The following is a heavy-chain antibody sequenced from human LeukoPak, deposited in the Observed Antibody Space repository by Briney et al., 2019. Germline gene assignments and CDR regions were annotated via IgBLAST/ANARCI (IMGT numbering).Heavy chain of an antibody. J-gene: IGHJ5*02. V-gene: IGHV4-59*12. D-gene: IGHD2-2*01. CDR2: IYYSGST. CDR3: ARRLTQYDCFDP. Sequence: SETLSLTCTVSGGSISSYYWSWIRQPPGKGLEWIGYIYYSGSTNYNPSLKSRVTISVDTSKNQFSLKLSSVTPGDTAVYYCARRLTQYDCFDPWGQGILVTVSS. CDR1: GGSISSYY.